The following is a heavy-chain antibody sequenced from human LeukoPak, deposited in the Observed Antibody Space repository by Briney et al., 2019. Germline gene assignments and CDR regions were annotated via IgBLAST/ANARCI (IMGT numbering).Heavy chain of an antibody. V-gene: IGHV3-23*01. CDR3: ARDPRTVRI. CDR1: GFTFNSYA. CDR2: ISSSGNNT. Sequence: GGTLRLSCAASGFTFNSYAMNWVRQAPGKGLEWVSTISSSGNNTYYTDSVKGRFTISRDNSKNTLFLQMNSLRVDDTAVYYCARDPRTVRIWGQGTLVTVSS. J-gene: IGHJ4*02. D-gene: IGHD1-1*01.